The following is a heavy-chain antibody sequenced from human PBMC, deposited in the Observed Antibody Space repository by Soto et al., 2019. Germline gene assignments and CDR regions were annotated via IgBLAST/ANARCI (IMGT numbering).Heavy chain of an antibody. CDR2: ISSSSSYI. CDR1: GFTFRSYS. Sequence: GGSLRLSCAASGFTFRSYSMNWVRQAPGKGLEWVSSISSSSSYIYYADSVKGRFTISRDNAKNSLYLQMNSLRAEDTAVYYCARDMTPCSGGSCYFAFDIWGQGTMVTVSS. D-gene: IGHD2-15*01. CDR3: ARDMTPCSGGSCYFAFDI. J-gene: IGHJ3*02. V-gene: IGHV3-21*01.